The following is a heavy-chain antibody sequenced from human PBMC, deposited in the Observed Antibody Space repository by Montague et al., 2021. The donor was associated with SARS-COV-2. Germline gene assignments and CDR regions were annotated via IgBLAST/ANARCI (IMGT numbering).Heavy chain of an antibody. Sequence: SLRLSCAASGFTFSSYAMHWVRQAPGKGLEWVVVISYDGSNKYYXDSVKGRFTISRDNSKNTLYLQMNSLRAEDTAVYYCARDNYDYVWGSYRYIYWGQGTLVTVSS. V-gene: IGHV3-30*04. J-gene: IGHJ4*02. CDR3: ARDNYDYVWGSYRYIY. CDR1: GFTFSSYA. CDR2: ISYDGSNK. D-gene: IGHD3-16*02.